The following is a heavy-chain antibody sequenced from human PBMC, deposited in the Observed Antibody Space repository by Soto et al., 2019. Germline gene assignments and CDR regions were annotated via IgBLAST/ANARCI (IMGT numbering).Heavy chain of an antibody. V-gene: IGHV1-18*01. J-gene: IGHJ6*02. D-gene: IGHD4-17*01. CDR1: GYTFTSYG. CDR3: GRDKGDYGDYLDYDYYGMDG. CDR2: ISAYNGNT. Sequence: VASVKVSCKASGYTFTSYGISWVRQAPGPGLEWMGWISAYNGNTNYEQKLQGRVRMTTDTSTSTAYMELRRLRSDDTAVYYCGRDKGDYGDYLDYDYYGMDGWGQGTTVTVSS.